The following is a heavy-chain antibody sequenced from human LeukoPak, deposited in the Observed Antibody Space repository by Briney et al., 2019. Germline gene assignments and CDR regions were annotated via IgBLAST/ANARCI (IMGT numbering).Heavy chain of an antibody. Sequence: GGSPRLSCAVSGFAVSSKYMPRVRQAPGKGLEWVSVIYSDGSTFYADSVKGRFTISRDNAKNTVYLQMNSLRAEDTAVYYCARGTWDYWGQGTLVTVSS. J-gene: IGHJ4*02. CDR2: IYSDGST. CDR3: ARGTWDY. V-gene: IGHV3-53*05. CDR1: GFAVSSKY.